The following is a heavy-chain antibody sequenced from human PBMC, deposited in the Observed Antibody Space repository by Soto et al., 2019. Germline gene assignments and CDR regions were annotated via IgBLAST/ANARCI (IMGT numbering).Heavy chain of an antibody. CDR2: INHSGST. CDR3: ARKNYDFWSGYLPGFDY. CDR1: GGSFSGYY. D-gene: IGHD3-3*01. Sequence: ASETLSLTCAVYGGSFSGYYWSWIRQPPGKGLEWSGEINHSGSTNYNPSLKSRVTISVDTSKNQFSLKLSSVTAADTAVYYCARKNYDFWSGYLPGFDYWGQGTLVTVSS. J-gene: IGHJ4*02. V-gene: IGHV4-34*01.